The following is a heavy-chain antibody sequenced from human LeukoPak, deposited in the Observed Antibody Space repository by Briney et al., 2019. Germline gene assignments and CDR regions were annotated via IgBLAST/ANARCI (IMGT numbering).Heavy chain of an antibody. CDR2: IIPIFGTA. CDR1: GGTFSSYA. CDR3: ARIYCSSTSCPDEINWFDP. Sequence: SVKVSCKASGGTFSSYAISWVRQAPGQGLEWMGGIIPIFGTANYAQKFQGRVTITADESTSTAYMELSSLRSEDTAVYYCARIYCSSTSCPDEINWFDPWGQGALVTVSS. J-gene: IGHJ5*02. V-gene: IGHV1-69*13. D-gene: IGHD2-2*01.